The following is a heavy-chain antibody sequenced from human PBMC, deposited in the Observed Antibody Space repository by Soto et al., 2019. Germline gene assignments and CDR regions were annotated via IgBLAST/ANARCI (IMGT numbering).Heavy chain of an antibody. Sequence: GGSMKASCKSSGYTFTGYYMHCVRQAPGQGLEWMGWIHLKSGGTNSAQKYQGWVTMTRDTSISTSYMELSRLISDDTAVYYCARTHLHCSTTSCRSALPIHFYYYCIDVWGQGATVTVSS. V-gene: IGHV1-2*04. CDR3: ARTHLHCSTTSCRSALPIHFYYYCIDV. CDR2: IHLKSGGT. D-gene: IGHD2-2*01. CDR1: GYTFTGYY. J-gene: IGHJ6*02.